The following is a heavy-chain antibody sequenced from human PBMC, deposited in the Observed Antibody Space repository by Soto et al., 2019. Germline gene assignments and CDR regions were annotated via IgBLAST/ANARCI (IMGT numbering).Heavy chain of an antibody. CDR3: AKDLVVDRLWFGEFAHFDY. Sequence: EVHLLESGGGLVQPGGSLRLSCAASGFTFSSYAMSWFRQAPGKGLEWVFSISGSGDTSYYADSVKGRFTISRDNSKNTLFLQMNSLRAEDSAVYYCAKDLVVDRLWFGEFAHFDYWGQGTLVTVSS. CDR1: GFTFSSYA. J-gene: IGHJ4*02. D-gene: IGHD3-10*01. V-gene: IGHV3-23*01. CDR2: ISGSGDTS.